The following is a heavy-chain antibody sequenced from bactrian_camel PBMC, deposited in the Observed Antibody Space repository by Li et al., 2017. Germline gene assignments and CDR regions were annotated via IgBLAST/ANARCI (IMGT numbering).Heavy chain of an antibody. CDR1: EFAFNSYY. V-gene: IGHV3-2*01. CDR2: IYTINGRDT. Sequence: HVQLVESGGGLVQPGGSLRLSCATSEFAFNSYYMGWVRQPPGKERSAVAAIYTINGRDTYYADSVKGRFTISRDNAKNTLYLQMNSLKTEDTAVYYCATDPSVGYWGQGTQVTVS. CDR3: ATDPSVGY. J-gene: IGHJ6*01.